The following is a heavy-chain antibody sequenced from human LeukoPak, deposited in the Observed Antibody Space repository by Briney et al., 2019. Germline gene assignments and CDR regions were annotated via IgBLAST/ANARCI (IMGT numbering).Heavy chain of an antibody. J-gene: IGHJ4*02. CDR2: IKTDGSST. CDR3: ASYNWNFLNDY. D-gene: IGHD1-7*01. CDR1: GFTFSNYW. V-gene: IGHV3-74*01. Sequence: GGSLRLSCAASGFTFSNYWMYWVRQAPGKGLVWISRIKTDGSSTAYADSVKGRFTISRDNAKNTLYLQMNSLRADDTAVYYCASYNWNFLNDYWGQGTLVTVSS.